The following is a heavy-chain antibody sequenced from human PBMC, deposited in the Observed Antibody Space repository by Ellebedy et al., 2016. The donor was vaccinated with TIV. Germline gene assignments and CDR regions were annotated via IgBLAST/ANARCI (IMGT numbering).Heavy chain of an antibody. CDR3: ARDGLRGSYYLAKDY. Sequence: GGSLRLXXAASGFTFSSYAMHWVRQAPGKGLEWVAVISYDGSNKYYADSVKGRFTISRDNSKNTLYLQMNSLRAEDTAVYYCARDGLRGSYYLAKDYWGQGTLVTVSS. CDR2: ISYDGSNK. J-gene: IGHJ4*02. CDR1: GFTFSSYA. V-gene: IGHV3-30-3*01. D-gene: IGHD1-26*01.